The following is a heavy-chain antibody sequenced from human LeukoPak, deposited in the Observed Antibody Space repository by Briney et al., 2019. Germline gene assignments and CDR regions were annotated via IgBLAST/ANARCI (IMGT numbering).Heavy chain of an antibody. D-gene: IGHD2-2*01. V-gene: IGHV3-30*02. CDR1: GFTFSSYG. J-gene: IGHJ4*02. CDR3: AKDKSRYCTSTTCFGIFDY. CDR2: IRFDGSNR. Sequence: PGGSLRLSCAASGFTFSSYGMHWVRQAPGKGLEWVASIRFDGSNRYYPDSVKGRFTISRDNSKNTLCLQMNSQRADDTAVYYCAKDKSRYCTSTTCFGIFDYWGQGTLVTVSS.